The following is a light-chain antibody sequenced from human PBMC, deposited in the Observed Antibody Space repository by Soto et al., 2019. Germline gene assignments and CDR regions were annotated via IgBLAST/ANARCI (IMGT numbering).Light chain of an antibody. J-gene: IGKJ1*01. CDR3: LQNHNYPRT. V-gene: IGKV1-6*01. Sequence: AIQMTQSPSSLSASVGDRVTITCRASQDISDDVGWYQQTPGKAPKLLISGASKLQSGVPSRFSGSGSGAAFTLTITSLRPEDFATYYCLQNHNYPRTFGQGTKVEI. CDR1: QDISDD. CDR2: GAS.